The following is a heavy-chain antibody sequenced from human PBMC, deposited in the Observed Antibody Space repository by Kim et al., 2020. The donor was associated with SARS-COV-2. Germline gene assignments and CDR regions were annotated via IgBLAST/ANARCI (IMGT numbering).Heavy chain of an antibody. V-gene: IGHV4-39*07. CDR1: GGSISSSSYY. J-gene: IGHJ4*02. Sequence: ETLSLTCTVSGGSISSSSYYWGWIRQPPGKGLEWIGSIYYSGSTYYNPSLKSRVTISVDTSKNQFSLKLSSVTAADTAVYYCARARLWLRPRPFDYWGQGTLVTVSS. D-gene: IGHD5-18*01. CDR3: ARARLWLRPRPFDY. CDR2: IYYSGST.